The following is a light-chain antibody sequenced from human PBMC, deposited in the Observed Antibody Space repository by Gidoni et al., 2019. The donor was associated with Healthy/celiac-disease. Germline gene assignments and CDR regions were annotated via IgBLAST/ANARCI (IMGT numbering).Light chain of an antibody. CDR3: QSYDSSLSGVV. CDR2: GNS. Sequence: ISCTGSSSNIGAGYDVHWYQQLPGTAPKLLIYGNSNRPSGVPDRFSGSKSGTSASLAITGLQAEDEADYYCQSYDSSLSGVVFGGGTKLPVL. CDR1: SSNIGAGYD. J-gene: IGLJ2*01. V-gene: IGLV1-40*01.